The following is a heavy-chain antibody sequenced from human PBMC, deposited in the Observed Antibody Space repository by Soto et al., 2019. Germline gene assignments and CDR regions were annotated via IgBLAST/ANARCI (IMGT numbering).Heavy chain of an antibody. CDR3: ERGQEKKVYDSSGYYGGAFDI. CDR1: GFTFSDYY. D-gene: IGHD3-22*01. CDR2: ISSSGSTI. V-gene: IGHV3-11*01. J-gene: IGHJ3*02. Sequence: GGSLRLSCAASGFTFSDYYMSWIRQAPGKGLEWVSYISSSGSTIYYADSVKGRFTISRDNAKNSLYLQMNSLRAEDTAVYYCERGQEKKVYDSSGYYGGAFDIWGQGTMVTVSS.